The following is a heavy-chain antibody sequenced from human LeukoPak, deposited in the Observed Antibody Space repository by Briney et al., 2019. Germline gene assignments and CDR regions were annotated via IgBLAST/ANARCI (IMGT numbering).Heavy chain of an antibody. D-gene: IGHD4-11*01. CDR2: ISTSGTTI. CDR3: ARLDYSNYGAYYYYMDV. V-gene: IGHV3-48*03. Sequence: PGGSLRLSCAASGFTFSSFEMTWVRQAPGKWLEWRSYISTSGTTIYYADSEKGRFTMSRDNAKNSLYLQMNSLRAEDTAVYYCARLDYSNYGAYYYYMDVWGKGTTVTVSS. J-gene: IGHJ6*03. CDR1: GFTFSSFE.